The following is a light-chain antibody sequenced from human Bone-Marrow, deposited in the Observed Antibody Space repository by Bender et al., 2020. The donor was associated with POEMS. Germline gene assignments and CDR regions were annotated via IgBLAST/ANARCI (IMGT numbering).Light chain of an antibody. CDR3: QVWDSSSDHLVV. CDR1: NLGITH. V-gene: IGLV3-21*02. Sequence: VLTQPPSVSVAPGQTATITCGGENLGITHVHWYQQKPGQAPLLVVYEDSDRPSGIPERFSGSKSGNTATLTISRVEAGDEADYYCQVWDSSSDHLVVFGGGTKLTVL. J-gene: IGLJ2*01. CDR2: EDS.